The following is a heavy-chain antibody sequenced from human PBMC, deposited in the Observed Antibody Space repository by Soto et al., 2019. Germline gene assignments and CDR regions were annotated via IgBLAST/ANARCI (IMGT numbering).Heavy chain of an antibody. J-gene: IGHJ4*02. CDR3: ARGPRNWGVDY. CDR2: MNPNSGNT. CDR1: GYTFTSYD. Sequence: QVQLVQSGAEVKKPGASVKVSCKAAGYTFTSYDINWVRQATGQGLEWMGWMNPNSGNTGYAQKVTGXXTXTXXTSISTAYMELRSLRSEDTAVYYCARGPRNWGVDYWGQGTLVTVSS. D-gene: IGHD7-27*01. V-gene: IGHV1-8*01.